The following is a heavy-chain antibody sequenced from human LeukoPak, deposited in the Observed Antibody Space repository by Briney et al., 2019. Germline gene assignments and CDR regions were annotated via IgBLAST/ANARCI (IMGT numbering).Heavy chain of an antibody. D-gene: IGHD3-9*01. Sequence: GGSLRLSCAASGFTFSSYAITWVRQASGKGLEWVGRIRSKANSYATAYAASVKGRFTISRDDSKNTAYLQMNSLKTEDTAVYYCTRHYDILTGYYGGAFDIWGQGTMVTVSS. J-gene: IGHJ3*02. CDR3: TRHYDILTGYYGGAFDI. CDR1: GFTFSSYA. CDR2: IRSKANSYAT. V-gene: IGHV3-73*01.